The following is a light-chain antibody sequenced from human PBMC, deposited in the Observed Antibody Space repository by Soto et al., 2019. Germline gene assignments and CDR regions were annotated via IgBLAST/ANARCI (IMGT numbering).Light chain of an antibody. CDR1: QTLSTNS. V-gene: IGKV3-20*01. CDR2: AAS. CDR3: QQYNGSPLT. J-gene: IGKJ3*01. Sequence: EIVLTQSPGTLSLSPGERATLSCRASQTLSTNSLAWYQQRPGQTPRLLIYAASTRDTDIPDRFNGSGSGTDFALTISWLEPEDFALYYCQQYNGSPLTFGPGTKVDVK.